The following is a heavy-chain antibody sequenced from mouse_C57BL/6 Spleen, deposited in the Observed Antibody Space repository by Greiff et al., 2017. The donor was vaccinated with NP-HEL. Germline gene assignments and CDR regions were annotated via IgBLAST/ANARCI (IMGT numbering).Heavy chain of an antibody. Sequence: QVQLQQPGAELVKPGASVKLSCKASGYTFTSYWMHWVKQRPGQGLEWIGMIHPNSGSTNYNEKFKSKATLTVDKSSSTAYMQLSSLTSEDSAVYYCARWITTVVATVDYWGQGTTLTVSS. CDR3: ARWITTVVATVDY. D-gene: IGHD1-1*01. J-gene: IGHJ2*01. CDR2: IHPNSGST. V-gene: IGHV1-64*01. CDR1: GYTFTSYW.